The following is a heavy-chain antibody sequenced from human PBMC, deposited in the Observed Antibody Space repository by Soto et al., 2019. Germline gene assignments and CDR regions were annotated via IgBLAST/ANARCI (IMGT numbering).Heavy chain of an antibody. CDR3: GRDFPPGDYYYYGTDV. V-gene: IGHV1-46*01. J-gene: IGHJ6*02. CDR1: GYTFTSYY. CDR2: INPSGGST. Sequence: ASVKVSCKASGYTFTSYYMHWVRQAPGQGLEWMGIINPSGGSTSYAQKFQGRVTMTRDTSTSTVYMELSSLRSEDTAVYYCGRDFPPGDYYYYGTDVWGQGTTVTAP. D-gene: IGHD3-10*01.